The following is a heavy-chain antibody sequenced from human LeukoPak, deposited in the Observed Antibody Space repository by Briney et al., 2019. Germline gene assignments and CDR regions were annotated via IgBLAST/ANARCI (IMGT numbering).Heavy chain of an antibody. D-gene: IGHD3-10*01. Sequence: GGSLRLSCTASKFTFSNYGMQWVRQAPGKGLEWVAVVSSDGGTKYYADSVKGRFTISRDNSKNTLYLQMKALRDEDTATYYCAKRGPIYSSTPGNYFDYWGQGTLVTVSS. J-gene: IGHJ4*02. CDR1: KFTFSNYG. V-gene: IGHV3-30*18. CDR3: AKRGPIYSSTPGNYFDY. CDR2: VSSDGGTK.